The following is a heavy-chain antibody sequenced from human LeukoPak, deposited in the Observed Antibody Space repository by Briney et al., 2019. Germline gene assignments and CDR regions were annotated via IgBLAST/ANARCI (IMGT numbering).Heavy chain of an antibody. D-gene: IGHD3-22*01. CDR3: AEGSGYYQGYFDY. CDR1: GFTFSSYG. J-gene: IGHJ4*02. Sequence: GGSLRLSCAASGFTFSSYGMHWVRQAPGKGLEWVAVIWYDGSNKYYADSVKGRFTISRDNSKNALYLQMNSLRAEDTAVYYCAEGSGYYQGYFDYWGQGTLVTVSS. V-gene: IGHV3-33*06. CDR2: IWYDGSNK.